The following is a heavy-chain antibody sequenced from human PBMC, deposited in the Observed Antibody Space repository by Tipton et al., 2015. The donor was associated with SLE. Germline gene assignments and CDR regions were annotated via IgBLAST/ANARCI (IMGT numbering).Heavy chain of an antibody. Sequence: QLVQSGAEVKKPGSSVKVSCKASGGTFSSYAISWVRQAPGQGLEWMGGIIPIFGTANYAQKFQGRVTITADESTSTAYMELSSLRSEDTAVYYCARGNIMDTAMVSDYYYYMDVWGKGTTVTVSS. V-gene: IGHV1-69*01. CDR2: IIPIFGTA. CDR3: ARGNIMDTAMVSDYYYYMDV. J-gene: IGHJ6*03. D-gene: IGHD5-18*01. CDR1: GGTFSSYA.